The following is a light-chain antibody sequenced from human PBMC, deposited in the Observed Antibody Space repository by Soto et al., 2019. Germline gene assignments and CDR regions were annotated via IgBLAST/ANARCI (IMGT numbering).Light chain of an antibody. CDR2: KAS. V-gene: IGKV1-5*03. J-gene: IGKJ4*01. CDR3: QQYNSYSLT. CDR1: QSISSW. Sequence: DIPMTQSPSTLSASVGDRVTITCRASQSISSWLAWYQQKPGKAPKLLIYKASSLESGVPSRFSGSGSGTEFTLTISILQPDDFATYYCQQYNSYSLTFGGGTKVEIK.